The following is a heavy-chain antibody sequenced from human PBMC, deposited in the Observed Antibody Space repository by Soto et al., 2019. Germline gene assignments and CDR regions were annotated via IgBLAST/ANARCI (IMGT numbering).Heavy chain of an antibody. Sequence: QVQLQESGPGLVKPSQTLSLTCTVSGVSISSGDYYWSWICQHPGKGLEWFGYIYYSGSTYYNPSLKSRVTISVDTSKNQFSLKLSSVTAADTAVYYCARWWSGSRQGFDPWGQGTLVTVSS. CDR2: IYYSGST. V-gene: IGHV4-31*03. CDR3: ARWWSGSRQGFDP. D-gene: IGHD3-3*01. J-gene: IGHJ5*02. CDR1: GVSISSGDYY.